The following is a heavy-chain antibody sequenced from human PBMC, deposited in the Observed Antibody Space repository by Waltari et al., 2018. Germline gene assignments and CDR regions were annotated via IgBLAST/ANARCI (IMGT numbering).Heavy chain of an antibody. J-gene: IGHJ4*02. CDR3: AKDRRDFWSGYYSVDY. CDR2: IRYDGTYK. Sequence: QVQLVESGGGVVQPGVSLRLSSSTSGFTFNATGMHWVRQAPGKGLEWVAFIRYDGTYKKVGDSVTGRFTISRDNFANTGNLQMSSLRIEDTAVYYCAKDRRDFWSGYYSVDYWGQGTLVTVSS. V-gene: IGHV3-30*02. CDR1: GFTFNATG. D-gene: IGHD3-3*01.